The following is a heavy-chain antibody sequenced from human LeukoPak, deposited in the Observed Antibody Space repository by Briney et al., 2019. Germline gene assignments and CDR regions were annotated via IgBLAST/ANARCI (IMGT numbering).Heavy chain of an antibody. CDR2: IYYSGSA. J-gene: IGHJ3*02. Sequence: SETLSLTCTVSGGSISSFYWSWVRQPPGKGLEWIGWIYYSGSANYNPSLKSRVTISVDTSKNQFSLKLSSVTAADTAVYYCARDPSDYGGVDAFDIWGQGTMVTVSS. D-gene: IGHD4-23*01. CDR1: GGSISSFY. V-gene: IGHV4-59*01. CDR3: ARDPSDYGGVDAFDI.